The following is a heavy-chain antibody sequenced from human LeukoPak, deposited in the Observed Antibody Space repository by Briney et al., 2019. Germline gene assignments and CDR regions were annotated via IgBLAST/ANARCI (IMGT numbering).Heavy chain of an antibody. CDR2: IYWDDDK. CDR1: GFLLSTSGVG. Sequence: SGPTLVKPTQTLTLTCTFSGFLLSTSGVGVGWIRQPPGKALEWLALIYWDDDKRCSPSLKSRLTITKDTSKNQVVLTMTNMDPVDTATYYCALLLGYCSGGSCYSTQDFDYWGQGTLVTVSS. D-gene: IGHD2-15*01. CDR3: ALLLGYCSGGSCYSTQDFDY. V-gene: IGHV2-5*02. J-gene: IGHJ4*02.